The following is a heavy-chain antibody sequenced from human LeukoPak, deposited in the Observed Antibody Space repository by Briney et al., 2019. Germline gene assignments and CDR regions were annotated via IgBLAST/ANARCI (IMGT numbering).Heavy chain of an antibody. J-gene: IGHJ4*02. CDR2: IKQDGSEK. CDR1: GLNFRSDW. Sequence: PGGSLRLSSAASGLNFRSDWMSWVRQAPGKGLEWVANIKQDGSEKYYVDSVKGRFTISRDNAKNSLYLQMDSLRVEDTAVYYCARGYSSDYWGQGTLVTVSS. D-gene: IGHD5-18*01. CDR3: ARGYSSDY. V-gene: IGHV3-7*01.